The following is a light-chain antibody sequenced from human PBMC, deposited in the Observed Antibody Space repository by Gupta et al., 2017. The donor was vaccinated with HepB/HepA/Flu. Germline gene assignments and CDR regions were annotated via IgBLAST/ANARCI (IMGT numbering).Light chain of an antibody. CDR2: TAS. CDR1: QRIRTY. CDR3: QQRDNTPFT. J-gene: IGKJ2*01. Sequence: DIQLTQSPSSLSASVADRGTITCRTSQRIRTYLNWYQQKTGTAPKLLIHTASRVQSGVPSRFSCSGSETNFTLTISRGRPEDSATYYCQQRDNTPFTFGQGTKMEIK. V-gene: IGKV1-39*01.